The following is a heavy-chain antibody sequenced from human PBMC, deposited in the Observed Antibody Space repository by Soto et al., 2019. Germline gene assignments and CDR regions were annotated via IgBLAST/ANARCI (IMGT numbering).Heavy chain of an antibody. J-gene: IGHJ6*02. D-gene: IGHD1-1*01. CDR1: GFTFRSYG. CDR2: MSFDGSNK. V-gene: IGHV3-30*18. Sequence: ESGGGVVQPGRSLRLSCAASGFTFRSYGMHWVRQAPGKGLEWVALMSFDGSNKYYADSVRGRFTISNDNSKSTLYLQMDILRPEDTAVYHCAKEFGWELQLSHPYYNSGMDVWGQGTTVTVSS. CDR3: AKEFGWELQLSHPYYNSGMDV.